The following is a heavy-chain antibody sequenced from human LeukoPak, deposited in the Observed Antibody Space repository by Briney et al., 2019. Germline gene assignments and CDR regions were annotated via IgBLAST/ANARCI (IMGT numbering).Heavy chain of an antibody. CDR1: GYTFTSYG. V-gene: IGHV1-2*02. J-gene: IGHJ4*02. CDR3: AKPYNWNDPATPFDY. D-gene: IGHD1-1*01. CDR2: INPNSGGT. Sequence: GASVKVSCKASGYTFTSYGISWVRQAPGQGLEWMGWINPNSGGTNYAQKFQGRVTMTRDTSISTAYMELSRLRSDDTAVYYCAKPYNWNDPATPFDYWGQGTLVTVSS.